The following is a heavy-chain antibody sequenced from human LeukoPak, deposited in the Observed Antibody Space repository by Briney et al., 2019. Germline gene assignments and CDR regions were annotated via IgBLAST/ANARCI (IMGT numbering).Heavy chain of an antibody. CDR1: GFIFNNYA. V-gene: IGHV3-9*01. CDR2: ISWNSGTI. Sequence: GGSLRLSCAGSGFIFNNYAMHWVRQPPGKGLEWVSGISWNSGTIDYADSVRGRFTISRDNAKNSLYLQMDSLRAEDTAVYYCAGARVVVAATGAFDIWGQGTMVTVSS. CDR3: AGARVVVAATGAFDI. D-gene: IGHD2-15*01. J-gene: IGHJ3*02.